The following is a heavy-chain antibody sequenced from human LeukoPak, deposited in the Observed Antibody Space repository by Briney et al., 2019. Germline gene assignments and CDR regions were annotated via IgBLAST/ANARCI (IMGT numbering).Heavy chain of an antibody. Sequence: SVKVSCKASGGTFSSYAISWVRQAPGQGLEWMGRIIPIFGTANYAQKFQGRVTITTDESTSTADMERSSLRSEDTAVYYCARSFWSAQGDYYYYMDVWGKGTTVTVSS. CDR1: GGTFSSYA. CDR3: ARSFWSAQGDYYYYMDV. D-gene: IGHD3-3*01. V-gene: IGHV1-69*05. J-gene: IGHJ6*03. CDR2: IIPIFGTA.